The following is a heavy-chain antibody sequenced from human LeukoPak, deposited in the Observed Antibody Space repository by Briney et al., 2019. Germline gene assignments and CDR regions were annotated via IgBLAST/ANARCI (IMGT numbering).Heavy chain of an antibody. CDR2: ITSAGTT. CDR1: GFTLSDYY. Sequence: GGSLRLSCAVSGFTLSDYYMTWIRQAPGKGLEWVPYITSAGTTYYADSVKGRFTISRDNVKSSLDLQMNSLRAEDTALYYCARERGYSGQWEFDYWGQGTLVTVSS. CDR3: ARERGYSGQWEFDY. D-gene: IGHD5-12*01. J-gene: IGHJ4*02. V-gene: IGHV3-11*01.